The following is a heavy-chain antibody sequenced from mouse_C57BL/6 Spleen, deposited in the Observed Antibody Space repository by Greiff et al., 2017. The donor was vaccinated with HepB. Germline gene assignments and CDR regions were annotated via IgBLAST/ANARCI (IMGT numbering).Heavy chain of an antibody. V-gene: IGHV3-6*01. CDR2: ISYDGSN. CDR1: GYSITSGYY. CDR3: ARDSYDYGPDV. Sequence: EVQLQESGPGLVKPSQSLSLTCSVTGYSITSGYYWNWIRQFPGNKLEWMGYISYDGSNNYNPSLKNRISITRDTSKNQFFLKLNSVTTEDTATYYCARDSYDYGPDVWGTRTTVTVSS. J-gene: IGHJ1*03. D-gene: IGHD2-4*01.